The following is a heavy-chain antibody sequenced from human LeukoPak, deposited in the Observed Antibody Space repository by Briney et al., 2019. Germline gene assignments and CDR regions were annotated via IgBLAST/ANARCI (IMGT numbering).Heavy chain of an antibody. D-gene: IGHD2-15*01. J-gene: IGHJ5*02. CDR1: GGSFSGYY. V-gene: IGHV4-34*01. CDR3: ARDLGYCSGGSCTNNWFDP. CDR2: IYYSGST. Sequence: PSETLSLTCAVYGGSFSGYYWSWIRQPPGKGLEWIGSIYYSGSTYYNPSLKSRVTISVDTSKNQFSLKLSSVTAADTAVYYCARDLGYCSGGSCTNNWFDPWGQGTLVTVSS.